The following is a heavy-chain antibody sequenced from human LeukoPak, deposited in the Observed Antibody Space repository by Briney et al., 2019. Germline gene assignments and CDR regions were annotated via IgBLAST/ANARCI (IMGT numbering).Heavy chain of an antibody. CDR2: INRSGST. J-gene: IGHJ4*02. Sequence: SETLSLTCAVYGGSFSGYHWSWIRQPPGKGLEWIGEINRSGSTNYNPSLKSRVTISVDTSKNQFSLKLSSVTAADTAVYYCATLAPPPYYDFWSGYFTAFDYWGQGTLVTVSS. CDR3: ATLAPPPYYDFWSGYFTAFDY. V-gene: IGHV4-34*01. CDR1: GGSFSGYH. D-gene: IGHD3-3*01.